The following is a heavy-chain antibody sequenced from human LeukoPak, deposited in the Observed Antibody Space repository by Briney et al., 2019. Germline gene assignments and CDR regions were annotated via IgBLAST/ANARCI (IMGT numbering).Heavy chain of an antibody. Sequence: GGSLRLSCAVSGFTFSSYGMHWVRQAPGKGLEWVSVISGSGDNTYYADSVKGRFTISRDNSKNMLYLQMNSLRAEDTAVYYCAKWKYSNSGIDDYWGQGTLVTVSS. CDR2: ISGSGDNT. CDR1: GFTFSSYG. CDR3: AKWKYSNSGIDDY. J-gene: IGHJ4*02. V-gene: IGHV3-23*01. D-gene: IGHD6-6*01.